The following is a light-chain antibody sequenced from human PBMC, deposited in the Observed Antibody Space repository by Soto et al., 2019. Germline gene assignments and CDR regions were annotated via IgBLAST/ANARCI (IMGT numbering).Light chain of an antibody. CDR1: HSITTL. CDR3: QQYKTYSPYT. J-gene: IGKJ2*01. V-gene: IGKV1-5*01. Sequence: DIEMTQSPSTLSASVGDRVTITCRASHSITTLLAWYQQKSGKAPRLLIYEGSTLQSGVPSRFSGTGSGTEVTLTISDLQPDDFATYYCQQYKTYSPYTFGQGTKVDI. CDR2: EGS.